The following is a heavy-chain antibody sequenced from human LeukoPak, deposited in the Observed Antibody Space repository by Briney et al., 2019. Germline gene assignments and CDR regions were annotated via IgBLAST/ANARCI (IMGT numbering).Heavy chain of an antibody. CDR1: GFTFSSYA. V-gene: IGHV3-7*03. Sequence: GGSLRLSCAASGFTFSSYAMSWVRQVPGKGLECVANIKQDGSEKYYVDSVKGRFTISRDNAENSLYLEMNSLRVEDTAVYYCARKTYYYDNVKGWFGPWGQGTLVTVSS. D-gene: IGHD3-22*01. CDR2: IKQDGSEK. J-gene: IGHJ5*02. CDR3: ARKTYYYDNVKGWFGP.